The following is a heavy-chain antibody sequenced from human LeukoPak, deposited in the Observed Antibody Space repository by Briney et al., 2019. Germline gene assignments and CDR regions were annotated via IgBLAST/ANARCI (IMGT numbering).Heavy chain of an antibody. CDR3: ARIYYYYYMDV. Sequence: PGGSLRLSCAVSGLTFSNYAMSWVRQAPGKGLEWVSVIYSGGSTYYADSVKGRFTISRDNSKNTLYLQMNSLRAEDTAVYYCARIYYYYYMDVWGKGTTVTVSS. CDR1: GLTFSNYA. J-gene: IGHJ6*03. CDR2: IYSGGST. V-gene: IGHV3-53*01.